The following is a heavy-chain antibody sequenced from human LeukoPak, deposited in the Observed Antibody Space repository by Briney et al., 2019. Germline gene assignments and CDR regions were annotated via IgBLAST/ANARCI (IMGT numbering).Heavy chain of an antibody. D-gene: IGHD2-2*01. J-gene: IGHJ6*03. CDR3: ARVGVGYCSSTSCYDYYYYYYMDV. CDR2: INPNSGDT. CDR1: GYTFTGYY. Sequence: ASVKVSCKTSGYTFTGYYMHWVRQAPGQGLEWMGWINPNSGDTNYAQKFQGRFTLTRDTSISTAYMELSRLRSDDTAVYYCARVGVGYCSSTSCYDYYYYYYMDVWGKGTTVTVSS. V-gene: IGHV1-2*02.